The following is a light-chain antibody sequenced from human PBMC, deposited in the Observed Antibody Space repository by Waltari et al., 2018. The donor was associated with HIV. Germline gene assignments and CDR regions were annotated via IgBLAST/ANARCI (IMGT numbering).Light chain of an antibody. CDR2: VGTGGIVG. CDR1: SGYTNYE. Sequence: QPVLTQPPSASVSLGASVTLTCTLNSGYTNYEVDWYQQRPGKGPRLVMRVGTGGIVGSNGYGVPDRFSVLASGINRNLTVTNIQEEDESDDCCGAGHGSGSKFVYVYATGTKVTV. V-gene: IGLV9-49*01. CDR3: GAGHGSGSKFVYV. J-gene: IGLJ1*01.